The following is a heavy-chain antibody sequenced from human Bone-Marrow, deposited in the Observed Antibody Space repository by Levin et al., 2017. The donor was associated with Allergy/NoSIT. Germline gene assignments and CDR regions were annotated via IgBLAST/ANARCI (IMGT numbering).Heavy chain of an antibody. V-gene: IGHV4-61*09. CDR1: GGSISSGSYY. Sequence: SQTLSLTCTVSGGSISSGSYYWSWIRQPAGNELEWIGHIYTSGSTNYNPSLKSRVTISVDTSKNQLSLRLSSVTAADTALYYCARTPTLGYCSGGACPDDAFDIWGQGTMVTVSS. J-gene: IGHJ3*02. CDR2: IYTSGST. D-gene: IGHD2-15*01. CDR3: ARTPTLGYCSGGACPDDAFDI.